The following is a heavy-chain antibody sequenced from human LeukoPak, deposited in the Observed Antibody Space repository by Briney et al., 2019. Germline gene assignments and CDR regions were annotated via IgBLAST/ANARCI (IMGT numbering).Heavy chain of an antibody. CDR2: ISWNSGSI. CDR3: AKIGGGSRYYYDSSGYSQPVDY. D-gene: IGHD3-22*01. CDR1: GFTFDDYA. V-gene: IGHV3-9*01. Sequence: GGSLRLSCAASGFTFDDYAMHWVRHAPGKGLEWVSGISWNSGSIDYADSVKGRFTISRDNAKNSLYLQMNSLRAEDTALYYCAKIGGGSRYYYDSSGYSQPVDYWGQGTLVTVSS. J-gene: IGHJ4*02.